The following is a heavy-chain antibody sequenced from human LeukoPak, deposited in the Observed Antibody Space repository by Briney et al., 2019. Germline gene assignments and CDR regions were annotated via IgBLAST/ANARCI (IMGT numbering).Heavy chain of an antibody. J-gene: IGHJ4*02. CDR1: GGSISSSSYY. Sequence: PSETLSLTCTVSGGSISSSSYYWGWIRQPPGKGLEWIGSIYYSGSTYYNPSLKSRVTISVDTSKNQFSLKLSSVTAADTAVYYCASGSCGRFDYWGQGTLVTVSS. V-gene: IGHV4-39*01. D-gene: IGHD1-26*01. CDR3: ASGSCGRFDY. CDR2: IYYSGST.